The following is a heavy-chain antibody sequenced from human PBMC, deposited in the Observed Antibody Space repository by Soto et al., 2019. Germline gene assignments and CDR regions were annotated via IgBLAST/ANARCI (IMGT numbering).Heavy chain of an antibody. Sequence: EVQLVESGGGLVQPGGSLRLSCAASGFTFSDHYMDWVRQAPGKGLEWVGRARDKTKSFTTAYAASVKGRSTISRDDSTTSLYQQMNSMKTVDTAVYYCARPCTPDGTPAFDSWGQGTLVTVTS. CDR3: ARPCTPDGTPAFDS. CDR2: ARDKTKSFTT. D-gene: IGHD2-8*01. CDR1: GFTFSDHY. V-gene: IGHV3-72*01. J-gene: IGHJ4*02.